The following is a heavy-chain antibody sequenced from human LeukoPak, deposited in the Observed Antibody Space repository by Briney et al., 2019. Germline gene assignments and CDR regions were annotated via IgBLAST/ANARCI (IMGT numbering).Heavy chain of an antibody. D-gene: IGHD3-22*01. CDR2: IFSSGST. J-gene: IGHJ4*02. CDR3: ARHYYDRSDSYSFDY. CDR1: GVSISEYY. Sequence: PSETLSLTCTVSGVSISEYYWSWIRQPPGKGLEWIGYIFSSGSTNYNPSLKSRVTISEDTSVNQFSLKLSSVTARHTVVYYCARHYYDRSDSYSFDYWGQGTLVTVSS. V-gene: IGHV4-59*08.